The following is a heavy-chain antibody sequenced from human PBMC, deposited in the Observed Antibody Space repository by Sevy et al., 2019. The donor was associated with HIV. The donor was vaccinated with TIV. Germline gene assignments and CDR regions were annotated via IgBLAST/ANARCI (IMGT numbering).Heavy chain of an antibody. CDR3: ARSIAAPRGMDV. V-gene: IGHV4-59*01. CDR2: IFYNGIT. CDR1: GDSISSYY. D-gene: IGHD6-6*01. Sequence: LQPLSLTCTVSGDSISSYYWSWIRQPPGKGLEWIGYIFYNGITNYNPSLKSRVTISVDTSKNQFSLKLSSVTASDTAVYYCARSIAAPRGMDVWGQGTTVTVSS. J-gene: IGHJ6*02.